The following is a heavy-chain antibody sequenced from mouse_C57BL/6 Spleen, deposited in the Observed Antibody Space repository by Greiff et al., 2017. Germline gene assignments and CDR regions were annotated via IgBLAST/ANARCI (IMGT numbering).Heavy chain of an antibody. D-gene: IGHD1-1*01. CDR1: GFNIKDYY. CDR3: TTVITTVVAFDY. J-gene: IGHJ2*01. CDR2: IDPEDGDT. V-gene: IGHV14-1*01. Sequence: VQLQQSGAELVRPGASVKLSCTASGFNIKDYYMHWVKQRPEQGLEWIGRIDPEDGDTEYAPKFQGKATMTADTSSNTAYLQLSSLTSEDTAVYYCTTVITTVVAFDYWGQGTTLTVSS.